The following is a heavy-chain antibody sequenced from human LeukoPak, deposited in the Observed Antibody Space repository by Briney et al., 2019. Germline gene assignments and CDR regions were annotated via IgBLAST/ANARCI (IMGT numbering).Heavy chain of an antibody. Sequence: GGSLRLSCAASGFSFSSYWXSWVRQAPGKGLEWVANIKRDGSEKYYVDSVKGRFTISRDNAKNSLYLQMNSLRAEDTAVYYCARDPVRRYDYWGQGTMVTVSS. J-gene: IGHJ4*02. CDR2: IKRDGSEK. CDR1: GFSFSSYW. CDR3: ARDPVRRYDY. V-gene: IGHV3-7*01. D-gene: IGHD1-1*01.